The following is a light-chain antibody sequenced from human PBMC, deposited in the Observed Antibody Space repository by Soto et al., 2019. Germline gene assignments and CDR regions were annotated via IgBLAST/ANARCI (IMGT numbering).Light chain of an antibody. CDR3: SSYTATRTVV. CDR1: SSDIGGYTH. CDR2: DVS. Sequence: QSALTQPASVSGSPGQSITIPCTGTSSDIGGYTHVSWYQVHPGKAPRLVIYDVSIRPPAVSARFSGSTSGNTASLTISGLQAEDEAVYYCSSYTATRTVVFGGGTKLTVL. V-gene: IGLV2-14*03. J-gene: IGLJ3*02.